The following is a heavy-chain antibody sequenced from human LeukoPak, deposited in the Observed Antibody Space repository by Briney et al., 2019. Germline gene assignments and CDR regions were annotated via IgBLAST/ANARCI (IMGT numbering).Heavy chain of an antibody. D-gene: IGHD6-13*01. CDR3: ARGLYSSSWPDY. CDR2: IYSGGST. CDR1: GFTVSNNF. Sequence: GGSLRLSCAASGFTVSNNFMSWVRQAPGKGLEWVSIIYSGGSTYYADSVQGRFTISRDNSKNTLFLQMNSLRAEDTAVYYCARGLYSSSWPDYWGQGTLVTVSS. V-gene: IGHV3-53*01. J-gene: IGHJ4*02.